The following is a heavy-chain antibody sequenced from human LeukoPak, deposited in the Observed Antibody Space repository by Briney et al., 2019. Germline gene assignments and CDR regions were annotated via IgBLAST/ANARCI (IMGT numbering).Heavy chain of an antibody. Sequence: GGSLRLSCAASGFTFSSYWMHWVRRAPGMGLVWVSRINGDGSSTSYADSVKGRFTISRDNAKNTLYLQMNSLRAEDTAVYYCARVVVAASFDYWGQGTLVTVSS. CDR3: ARVVVAASFDY. D-gene: IGHD2-15*01. CDR2: INGDGSST. V-gene: IGHV3-74*01. J-gene: IGHJ4*02. CDR1: GFTFSSYW.